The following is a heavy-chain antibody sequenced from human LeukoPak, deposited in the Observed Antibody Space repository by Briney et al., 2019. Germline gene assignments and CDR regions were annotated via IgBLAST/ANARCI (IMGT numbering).Heavy chain of an antibody. CDR1: GFTFSSYA. J-gene: IGHJ4*02. CDR3: ARHELGDSSGWVHY. CDR2: ISSNGGST. D-gene: IGHD6-19*01. Sequence: PGGSLRLSCAASGFTFSSYAMHWVRQAPGKGLEYVSAISSNGGSTYYANSVKGRFTISRDNSKNTLYLQMGSLRAEDMAVYYCARHELGDSSGWVHYWGQGTLVTVSS. V-gene: IGHV3-64*01.